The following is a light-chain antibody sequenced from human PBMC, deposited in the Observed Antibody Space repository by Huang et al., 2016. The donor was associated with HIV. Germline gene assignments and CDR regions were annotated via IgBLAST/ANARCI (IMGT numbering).Light chain of an antibody. V-gene: IGKV2-28*01. Sequence: DIVMTQSPLSLPVSPGEPASISCRSSQSLLQSNGYNYLAWYLQKPGQTPQLLIYLGANRASGVPERFRGSGSGTDFTLKISRVEAEDVGVYYCMQGLQTFITFGQGTRLEIK. CDR2: LGA. J-gene: IGKJ5*01. CDR1: QSLLQSNGYNY. CDR3: MQGLQTFIT.